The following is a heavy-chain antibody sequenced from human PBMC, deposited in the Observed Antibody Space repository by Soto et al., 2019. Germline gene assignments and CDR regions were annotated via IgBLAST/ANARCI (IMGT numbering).Heavy chain of an antibody. Sequence: PGGSLRLSCAASGFTVSSSQMTWVRQAPGKALEWVSVIFIGGTTQYAVSVKGRFTISRDNAKNSLYLQMNSLRAEDTAVYYCARDSVLWFGELPDYSGQGTLVTVSS. V-gene: IGHV3-53*01. CDR3: ARDSVLWFGELPDY. J-gene: IGHJ4*02. CDR2: IFIGGTT. D-gene: IGHD3-10*01. CDR1: GFTVSSSQ.